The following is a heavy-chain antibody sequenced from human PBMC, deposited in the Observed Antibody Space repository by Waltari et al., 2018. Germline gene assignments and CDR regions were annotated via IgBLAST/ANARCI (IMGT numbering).Heavy chain of an antibody. J-gene: IGHJ4*02. Sequence: QLQLQESGPGLVKPSETLSLTCTVSGGSISSSSYYWGWIRQPPGKGLEWIGSIYFSGSTHSNPSLKSRVTISVDTSKNQFSLKLSSVTAADTAVYYCARSITMIVVVITSLANFDYWGQGTLVTVSS. D-gene: IGHD3-22*01. V-gene: IGHV4-39*01. CDR1: GGSISSSSYY. CDR2: IYFSGST. CDR3: ARSITMIVVVITSLANFDY.